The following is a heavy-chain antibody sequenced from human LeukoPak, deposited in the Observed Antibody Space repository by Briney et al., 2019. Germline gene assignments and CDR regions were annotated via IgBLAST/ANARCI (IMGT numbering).Heavy chain of an antibody. CDR3: ANHRVFRRGIMDYYFDD. V-gene: IGHV3-23*01. D-gene: IGHD3-10*01. J-gene: IGHJ4*02. CDR2: VGGIGGRT. Sequence: RGSLILSCAASGFTFSNYAMSWVPQAPGKRLEWVSAVGGIGGRTYYAASVKGRITISRDNSKNAVYLQISSLRAENSAIHYCANHRVFRRGIMDYYFDDWGQGALVTVSS. CDR1: GFTFSNYA.